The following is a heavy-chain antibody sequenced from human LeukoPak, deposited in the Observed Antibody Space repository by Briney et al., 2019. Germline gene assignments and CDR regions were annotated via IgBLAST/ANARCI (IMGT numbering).Heavy chain of an antibody. V-gene: IGHV3-21*01. CDR2: ITSSSSYI. CDR1: GFTFSSYT. CDR3: ARDPRPYTVSGLLDS. Sequence: GGSLRFSCAASGFTFSSYTMNWVRQVPGRGLEWVSSITSSSSYIYYADSLKGRFTISRDNAKNSLYLQMSSLRAEDTAMYYCARDPRPYTVSGLLDSWGQGTLVTVSS. D-gene: IGHD4-17*01. J-gene: IGHJ4*02.